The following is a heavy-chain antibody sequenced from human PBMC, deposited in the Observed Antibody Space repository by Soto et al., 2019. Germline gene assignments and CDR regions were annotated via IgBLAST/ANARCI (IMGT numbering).Heavy chain of an antibody. CDR2: IGIAGDT. CDR3: ARTVAGTYFDF. Sequence: EVQLVESGGGLVQPGGSLRLSCAASGFTFSSYDMHWVRQAKGKGLEWVSVIGIAGDTYYPDSVNGRFTISRENAKNSLYLQMNSLRAGDTAVYNCARTVAGTYFDFWGQGTLVTVSS. J-gene: IGHJ4*02. V-gene: IGHV3-13*04. CDR1: GFTFSSYD. D-gene: IGHD6-19*01.